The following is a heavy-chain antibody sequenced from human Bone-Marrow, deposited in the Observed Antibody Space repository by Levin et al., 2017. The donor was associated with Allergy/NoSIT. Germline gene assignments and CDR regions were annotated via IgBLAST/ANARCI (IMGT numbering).Heavy chain of an antibody. J-gene: IGHJ4*02. CDR3: AKVSKGSSSCPNAESNDY. Sequence: GGSLRLSCAASGFTFDDYAMHWVRQAPGKGLEWVSGISWNSGSIGYADSVKGRFTISRDNAKNSLYLQMNSLRAEDTALYYCAKVSKGSSSCPNAESNDYWGQGTLVTVSS. V-gene: IGHV3-9*01. D-gene: IGHD6-13*01. CDR2: ISWNSGSI. CDR1: GFTFDDYA.